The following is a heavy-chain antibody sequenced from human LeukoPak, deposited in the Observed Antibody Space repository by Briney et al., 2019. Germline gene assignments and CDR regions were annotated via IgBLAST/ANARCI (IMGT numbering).Heavy chain of an antibody. Sequence: GGSLRLSCAASGFTFSSYSMHWVRQVPGKGLEWVAVISDDGSNKYYADSVKGRFTISRDNSKNRLYLQMNSLRAEDTALFYCARDYSSSWYSSHPVDFWGQGTLVTVSS. D-gene: IGHD6-13*01. CDR2: ISDDGSNK. CDR3: ARDYSSSWYSSHPVDF. CDR1: GFTFSSYS. J-gene: IGHJ4*02. V-gene: IGHV3-30*04.